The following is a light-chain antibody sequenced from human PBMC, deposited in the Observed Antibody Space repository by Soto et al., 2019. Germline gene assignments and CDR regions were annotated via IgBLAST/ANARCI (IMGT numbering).Light chain of an antibody. CDR2: AAS. V-gene: IGKV1-12*01. J-gene: IGKJ5*01. CDR1: QSISTW. Sequence: DIQMTQSPSSVSASVGDRVSITCQASQSISTWLAWYQQKPGTVPKLLIYAASSLQSGVPSRFSGSGAGTEFTLTITSLQPEDFGTYYCQQGDSFPITFGPGTRLDIK. CDR3: QQGDSFPIT.